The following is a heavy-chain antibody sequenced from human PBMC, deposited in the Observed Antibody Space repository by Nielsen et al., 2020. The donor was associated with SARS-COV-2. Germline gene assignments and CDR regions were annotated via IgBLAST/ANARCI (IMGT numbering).Heavy chain of an antibody. Sequence: ESLKISCAASGFTFSSSAMSWVRQSPGKGLEWIGEISHSGTTNYNPSLRSRVAISVDTSKNQFSLKLSSLTAADTAVYYCARVPTLLKYYFDYWGQGALVTVSS. CDR1: GFTFSSSA. J-gene: IGHJ4*02. CDR3: ARVPTLLKYYFDY. V-gene: IGHV4-34*01. D-gene: IGHD2-15*01. CDR2: ISHSGTT.